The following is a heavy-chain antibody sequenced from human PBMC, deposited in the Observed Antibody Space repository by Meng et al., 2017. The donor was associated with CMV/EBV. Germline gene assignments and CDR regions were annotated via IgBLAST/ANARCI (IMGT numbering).Heavy chain of an antibody. D-gene: IGHD2-15*01. CDR1: GYFFITYY. Sequence: VAHGVEVRKHGASLMNSSKASGYFFITYYLLRVGQAAGQGLEWMGMINLVDGNKTVAQKLQGRLSMTRDTSTSTVDMDQSSLRSEETAMYYCAREYPATWYFDHWGQGTLVTVSS. CDR2: INLVDGNK. J-gene: IGHJ4*02. CDR3: AREYPATWYFDH. V-gene: IGHV1-46*04.